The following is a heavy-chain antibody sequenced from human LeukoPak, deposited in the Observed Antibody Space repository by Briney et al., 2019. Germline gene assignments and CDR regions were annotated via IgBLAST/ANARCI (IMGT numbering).Heavy chain of an antibody. D-gene: IGHD5-24*01. CDR3: ARDGYNYGGIDY. V-gene: IGHV1-8*01. J-gene: IGHJ4*02. CDR2: MNPNSGNT. Sequence: GASVKVSCTASGYTFTSYDINWVRQATGQGLEWMGWMNPNSGNTGYAQKFQGRVTMTRNTSISTAYMELSSLRSEDTAVYYCARDGYNYGGIDYWGQGTLVTVSS. CDR1: GYTFTSYD.